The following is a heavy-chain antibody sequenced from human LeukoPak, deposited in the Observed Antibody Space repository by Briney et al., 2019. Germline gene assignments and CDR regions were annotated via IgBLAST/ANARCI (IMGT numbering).Heavy chain of an antibody. CDR3: ARGRLVRLFDY. J-gene: IGHJ4*02. CDR2: ISSAGTTI. Sequence: PGGSLRLSCAASGFTFSSYEMNWVRQAPGKGLEWVSYISSAGTTIYYADSVKGRFTISRDNAKNSLYLQMNSLRAEDTVVYYCARGRLVRLFDYWGQGTLVTVSS. CDR1: GFTFSSYE. D-gene: IGHD3-9*01. V-gene: IGHV3-48*03.